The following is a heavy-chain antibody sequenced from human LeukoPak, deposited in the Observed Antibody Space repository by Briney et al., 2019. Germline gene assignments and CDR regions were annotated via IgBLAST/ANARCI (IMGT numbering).Heavy chain of an antibody. CDR1: GFTFSSYR. J-gene: IGHJ4*02. Sequence: GGSLRLSCAASGFTFSSYRKSWVRQAPGKGLEWVANIKQDGSEKYYVDSVKGRFTISRDNAKNSLYLQMNSLRAEDTAVYYCARTIRGYWGQGTLVTVSS. V-gene: IGHV3-7*01. CDR2: IKQDGSEK. D-gene: IGHD3-10*01. CDR3: ARTIRGY.